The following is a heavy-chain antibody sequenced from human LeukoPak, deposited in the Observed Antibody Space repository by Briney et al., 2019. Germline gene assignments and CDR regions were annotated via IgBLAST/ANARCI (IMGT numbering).Heavy chain of an antibody. J-gene: IGHJ6*03. CDR3: ARGPLAGSLYYYYYMDV. CDR2: IYHSGST. Sequence: SETLSLTCTVSGGSISSGGYYWGWIRQPPGKGLEWIGYIYHSGSTYYNPSLKSRVAISVDRSKNQFSLKLSSVTAADTAVYYCARGPLAGSLYYYYYMDVWGKGTTVTVSS. D-gene: IGHD6-13*01. V-gene: IGHV4-30-2*01. CDR1: GGSISSGGYY.